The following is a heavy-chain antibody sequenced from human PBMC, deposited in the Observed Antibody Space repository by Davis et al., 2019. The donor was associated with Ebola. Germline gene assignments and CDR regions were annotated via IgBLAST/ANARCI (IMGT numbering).Heavy chain of an antibody. Sequence: ASVQVSCKASGYTFTSYYMHWVRQAPGQGLEWMGIINPSGGSTSYAQKFQGRVTMTRDTSTSTVYMELSSLRSEDTAVYYCARDNEGEQLVRVGFDYWGQGTLVTVSS. CDR1: GYTFTSYY. D-gene: IGHD6-6*01. J-gene: IGHJ4*02. CDR3: ARDNEGEQLVRVGFDY. V-gene: IGHV1-46*01. CDR2: INPSGGST.